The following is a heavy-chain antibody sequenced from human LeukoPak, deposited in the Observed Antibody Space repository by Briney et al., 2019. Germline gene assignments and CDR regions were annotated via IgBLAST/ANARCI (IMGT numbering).Heavy chain of an antibody. CDR3: AREDYNYVWGSAFNY. Sequence: SETLSLTCTVSGGSISSSSYYWGWIRQPPGTGLEWIGSIYYSGSTYYNPSLKSRVTISADTSKNQFSLKVTSVTAADTAVYYCAREDYNYVWGSAFNYWGQGTLVTVSS. V-gene: IGHV4-39*07. D-gene: IGHD3-16*01. CDR2: IYYSGST. J-gene: IGHJ4*02. CDR1: GGSISSSSYY.